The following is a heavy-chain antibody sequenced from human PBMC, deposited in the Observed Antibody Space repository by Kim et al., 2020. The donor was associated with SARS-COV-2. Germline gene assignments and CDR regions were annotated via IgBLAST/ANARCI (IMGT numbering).Heavy chain of an antibody. J-gene: IGHJ4*02. Sequence: SAQRFQGRVNMTRNTTISTAYMELSSLRSEDTAVYYCARRVAASGTVLGYWGQGTLVTVSS. CDR3: ARRVAASGTVLGY. D-gene: IGHD6-13*01. V-gene: IGHV1-8*01.